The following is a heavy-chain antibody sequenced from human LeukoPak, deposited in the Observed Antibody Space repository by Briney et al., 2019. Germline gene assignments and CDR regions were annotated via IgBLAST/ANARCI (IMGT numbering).Heavy chain of an antibody. CDR2: IIPNFGTT. J-gene: IGHJ5*02. D-gene: IGHD3-10*01. Sequence: GASVKVSCKASGGTFSRYSITWVRQAPGQGLEWMGGIIPNFGTTNYAQNFQGRVTITADESTSTAYMELSSLRSEDTAVYYCARDRSITMVRGVIGWFDPWGQGTLVTVSS. CDR1: GGTFSRYS. CDR3: ARDRSITMVRGVIGWFDP. V-gene: IGHV1-69*13.